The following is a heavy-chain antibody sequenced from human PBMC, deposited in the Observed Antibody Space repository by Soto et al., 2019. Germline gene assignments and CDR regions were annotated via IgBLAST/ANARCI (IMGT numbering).Heavy chain of an antibody. CDR1: GGTFSSYA. D-gene: IGHD6-19*01. CDR3: ARVPVAGIIYYYGMDV. Sequence: SVKVSCKASGGTFSSYAISWVRQAPGQGLEWMGGIIPIFGTANYAQKFQGRVTITADESTSTAYIELSSLRSEDTAVYYCARVPVAGIIYYYGMDVWGQGTTVTVSS. J-gene: IGHJ6*02. CDR2: IIPIFGTA. V-gene: IGHV1-69*13.